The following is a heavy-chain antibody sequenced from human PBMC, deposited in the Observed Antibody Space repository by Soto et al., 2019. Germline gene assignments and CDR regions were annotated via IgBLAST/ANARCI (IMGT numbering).Heavy chain of an antibody. CDR3: ARGVYGSGNYYTGPSAFDI. CDR1: GGTLSDHG. J-gene: IGHJ3*02. Sequence: QVQLEQSGAEAKKPGSSVKVSCKASGGTLSDHGVAWLRQAPGQGLEWMGGTIPVFNTAKYAQKFQGRVTVTADKFTNIAYMELSSLRSEDTASYFCARGVYGSGNYYTGPSAFDIWGQGTMVIVSS. D-gene: IGHD3-10*01. V-gene: IGHV1-69*06. CDR2: TIPVFNTA.